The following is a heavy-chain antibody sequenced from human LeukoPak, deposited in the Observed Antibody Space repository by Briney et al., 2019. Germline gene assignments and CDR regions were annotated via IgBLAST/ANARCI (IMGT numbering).Heavy chain of an antibody. CDR1: GFSFISYG. D-gene: IGHD2-2*01. Sequence: GSLRLSCAASGFSFISYGMHWVRQAPGKGLEWVAFIRYDGSNKYYVDSVKGRFTISRDNSNNTLFLQMNSLRAEDTAVYYCAKGSCSGTSCYSGLDWGQGTLVTVSS. CDR3: AKGSCSGTSCYSGLD. CDR2: IRYDGSNK. V-gene: IGHV3-30*02. J-gene: IGHJ4*02.